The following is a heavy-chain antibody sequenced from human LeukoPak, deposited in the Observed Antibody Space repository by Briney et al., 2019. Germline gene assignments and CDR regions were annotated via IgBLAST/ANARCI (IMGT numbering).Heavy chain of an antibody. J-gene: IGHJ6*03. CDR2: ISAYNGNT. Sequence: ASVKVSCKASGYTFTSYGISWVRQAPGQGLEWMGWISAYNGNTNYAQKLQGRVTMTTDTSTSTAYMELRSLRSEDTAVYYCARGRRGRIAARRGYYYYYMDVWGKGTTVTVSS. V-gene: IGHV1-18*01. CDR1: GYTFTSYG. CDR3: ARGRRGRIAARRGYYYYYMDV. D-gene: IGHD6-6*01.